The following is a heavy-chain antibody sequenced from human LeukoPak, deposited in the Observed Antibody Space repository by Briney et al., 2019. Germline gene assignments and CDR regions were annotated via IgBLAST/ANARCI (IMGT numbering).Heavy chain of an antibody. CDR3: AFTPLGDQLLDNWFDP. J-gene: IGHJ5*02. V-gene: IGHV1-18*01. D-gene: IGHD2-2*01. CDR1: GYTFTSYG. Sequence: ASVKVSCKASGYTFTSYGISWVRQAPGQGLEWMGWISAYNGNTNYAQKFQGRVTITTDESTSTAYMELSSLRSEDTAVYYCAFTPLGDQLLDNWFDPWGQGTLVTVSS. CDR2: ISAYNGNT.